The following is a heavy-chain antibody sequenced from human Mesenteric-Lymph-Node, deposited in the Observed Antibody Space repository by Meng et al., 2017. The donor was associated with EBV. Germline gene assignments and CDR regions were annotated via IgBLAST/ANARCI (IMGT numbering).Heavy chain of an antibody. J-gene: IGHJ4*02. V-gene: IGHV4-39*07. CDR3: ATPGSGWYYFDY. CDR2: IYYSGST. D-gene: IGHD6-19*01. CDR1: GGSITSGNYY. Sequence: QGQLQESGPGLVKPSETLSLICTVSGGSITSGNYYWGWIRQPPGRGLEWIGSIYYSGSTDYNPSLKSRVTISIDTSKNQFSLKLNSVTAADTAVYYCATPGSGWYYFDYWGQGNLVTVSS.